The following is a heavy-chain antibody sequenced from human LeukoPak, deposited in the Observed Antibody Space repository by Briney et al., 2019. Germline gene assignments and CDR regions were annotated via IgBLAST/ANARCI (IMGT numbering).Heavy chain of an antibody. V-gene: IGHV4-59*01. J-gene: IGHJ4*02. D-gene: IGHD6-13*01. Sequence: SETLSLTCTVSGGSISSYYWSWIRQPPGKGLEWIGYIYYSGSTNYNPSLKSRVTISVGTSKNQFSLKLSSVTAADTAVYYCAREVPAAAGTIYDYWGQGTLVTVSS. CDR2: IYYSGST. CDR3: AREVPAAAGTIYDY. CDR1: GGSISSYY.